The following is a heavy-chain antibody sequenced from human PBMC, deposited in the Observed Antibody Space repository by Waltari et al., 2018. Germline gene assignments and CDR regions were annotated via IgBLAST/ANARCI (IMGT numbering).Heavy chain of an antibody. CDR1: GITVDDYS. V-gene: IGHV3-9*03. CDR3: AKGHISNDFWSGSLDF. J-gene: IGHJ4*02. Sequence: EGQVLAYGGGLVQRGRSLRLSCAVSGITVDDYSIHWVRQAPGKGLEWVSGISWNSGSIGYADSVKGRFTISRDNAKNSLYLQMNSLRAEDMALYYCAKGHISNDFWSGSLDFWGQGTLVTVSS. D-gene: IGHD3-3*01. CDR2: ISWNSGSI.